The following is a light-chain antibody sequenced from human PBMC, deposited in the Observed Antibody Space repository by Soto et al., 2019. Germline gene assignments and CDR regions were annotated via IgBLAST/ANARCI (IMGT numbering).Light chain of an antibody. CDR2: NVS. J-gene: IGLJ2*01. Sequence: ALIQPPSVSGSPGQSVTLSCTGASSDVGNYDSVSWYRHHPGTVPEPMIHNVSIRPSGVPDRFSGSRSGNTASMTISGLQAEDEADYYCSSYTSSSTRVFGGGTKLTVL. CDR1: SSDVGNYDS. V-gene: IGLV2-18*02. CDR3: SSYTSSSTRV.